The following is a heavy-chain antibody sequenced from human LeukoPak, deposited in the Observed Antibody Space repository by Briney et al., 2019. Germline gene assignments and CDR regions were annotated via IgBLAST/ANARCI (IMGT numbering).Heavy chain of an antibody. CDR3: TRDSALLGVAFDL. CDR2: ISSNGDNT. Sequence: GGSLRLSCSASGFPFNTYAIHWVRQAPGKGLEYVAGISSNGDNTDFADSAKGRFTISRDNSKSTLFLQMNSLRAEDTAVYFCTRDSALLGVAFDLWGQGTVVTVSS. CDR1: GFPFNTYA. D-gene: IGHD2-15*01. V-gene: IGHV3-64D*06. J-gene: IGHJ3*01.